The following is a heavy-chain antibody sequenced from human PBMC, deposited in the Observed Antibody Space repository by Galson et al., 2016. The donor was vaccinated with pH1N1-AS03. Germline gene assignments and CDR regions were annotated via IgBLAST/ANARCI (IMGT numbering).Heavy chain of an antibody. CDR2: INPNSGDT. Sequence: QSGAEVKKPGESLKVSCKASGYTFTGNYLHWVRQAPGQGLEWVGWINPNSGDTSYAQKFQGRVTMTRDTSISAAFLELSRLRSDDTAVFYCARVLFGIARGGSSAFDLWGQGTMVTVSS. D-gene: IGHD6-13*01. V-gene: IGHV1-2*02. J-gene: IGHJ3*01. CDR1: GYTFTGNY. CDR3: ARVLFGIARGGSSAFDL.